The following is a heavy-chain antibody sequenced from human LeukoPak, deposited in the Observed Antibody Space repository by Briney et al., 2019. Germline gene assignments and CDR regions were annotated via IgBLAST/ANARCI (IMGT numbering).Heavy chain of an antibody. J-gene: IGHJ4*02. CDR1: GFTFSSYA. CDR3: ARCYSSGWSYYFDY. D-gene: IGHD6-19*01. Sequence: GRSLRLCCAASGFTFSSYAMHWVRQAPGKGLEWVAVISYDGSNKYYADSVKGRFTISRDNSKNTLYLQMNSLRAEDTAVYYCARCYSSGWSYYFDYWGQGTLVTVSS. CDR2: ISYDGSNK. V-gene: IGHV3-30-3*01.